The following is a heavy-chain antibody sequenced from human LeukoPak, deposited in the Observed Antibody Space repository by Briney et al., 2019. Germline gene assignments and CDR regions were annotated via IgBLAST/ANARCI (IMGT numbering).Heavy chain of an antibody. V-gene: IGHV3-7*01. J-gene: IGHJ4*02. CDR1: GFTFSSYW. D-gene: IGHD6-19*01. CDR3: ARDNTMAVAAVLDY. Sequence: PGGSLRLSCAASGFTFSSYWMSWVRQAPGKGLEWVANIKQDGSEKYYVDSVKGRFTISRDNAKNSLYLQMNSLRAEDTAVYYCARDNTMAVAAVLDYWGQGTLVTVSS. CDR2: IKQDGSEK.